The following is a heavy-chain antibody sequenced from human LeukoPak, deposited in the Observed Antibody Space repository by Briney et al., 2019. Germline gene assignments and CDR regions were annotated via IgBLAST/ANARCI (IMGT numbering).Heavy chain of an antibody. V-gene: IGHV3-7*01. CDR2: IKQDGSEK. Sequence: PGGSLRLSCAASGFTFSSYWMSWVRQAPGKGLEWVANIKQDGSEKYYVDSVKGRFTISRDNAKNSLYLQMNSLRAEDTAVYYYARDHGSWYDEYNWFDPWGQGTLVTVSS. CDR1: GFTFSSYW. J-gene: IGHJ5*02. D-gene: IGHD6-13*01. CDR3: ARDHGSWYDEYNWFDP.